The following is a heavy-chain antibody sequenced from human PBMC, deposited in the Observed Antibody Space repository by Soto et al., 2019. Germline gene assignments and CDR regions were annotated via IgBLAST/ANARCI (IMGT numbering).Heavy chain of an antibody. V-gene: IGHV3-30-3*01. D-gene: IGHD3-22*01. J-gene: IGHJ4*02. CDR2: ISYDGSKK. CDR1: GFTFSSYA. CDR3: ARGACSGYYYESDY. Sequence: PGGSLRLSCAASGFTFSSYAMHWVRQAPGKGLEWVAVISYDGSKKYYADSVKGRFTISRDNSKNTLYLQMNSLRAEDTAVYYCARGACSGYYYESDYWGQGTLVTVSS.